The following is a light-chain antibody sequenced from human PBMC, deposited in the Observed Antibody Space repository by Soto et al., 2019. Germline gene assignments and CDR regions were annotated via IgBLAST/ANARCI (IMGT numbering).Light chain of an antibody. V-gene: IGLV2-14*01. Sequence: QSVLTQPASVSGSPGQRITLSCSGTSSDVGGYNYVSWYQQHPGKAPKLIIYDVRNRPSGVSNRFSGSKSGNTASLTISGLQTEDEADYYCSSYTSINTRVFGTGTKVTVL. CDR2: DVR. CDR1: SSDVGGYNY. CDR3: SSYTSINTRV. J-gene: IGLJ1*01.